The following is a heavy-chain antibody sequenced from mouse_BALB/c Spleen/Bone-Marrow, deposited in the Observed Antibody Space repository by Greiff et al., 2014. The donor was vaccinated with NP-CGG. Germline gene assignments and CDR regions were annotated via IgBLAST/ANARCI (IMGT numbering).Heavy chain of an antibody. D-gene: IGHD2-1*01. CDR3: AKLRGNPLYFDY. J-gene: IGHJ2*01. V-gene: IGHV2-6-5*01. CDR1: GSSLTDYG. CDR2: IWGGGST. Sequence: QVQLQQPGPGLVAPSQSLSITCTVSGSSLTDYGVSWIRQPPGKGLEWLGVIWGGGSTYYNSVLKSRLSISKDNSKSQVFLKMNSLQTDDTAMYYCAKLRGNPLYFDYWGQGTTLTVSS.